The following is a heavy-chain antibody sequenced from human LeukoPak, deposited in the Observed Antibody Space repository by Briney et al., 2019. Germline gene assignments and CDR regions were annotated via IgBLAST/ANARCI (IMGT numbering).Heavy chain of an antibody. D-gene: IGHD3-22*01. Sequence: GESLKISCKGSAYSFTSYWIGWVRQMPGKGLEWMGIIYPGDSDTRYSPSFQGQVTISADKSISTAYLQWSSLKASDTAMYYCATQSYYYDSSGYIPFSYWGQGTLVTVSS. CDR2: IYPGDSDT. J-gene: IGHJ4*02. V-gene: IGHV5-51*01. CDR1: AYSFTSYW. CDR3: ATQSYYYDSSGYIPFSY.